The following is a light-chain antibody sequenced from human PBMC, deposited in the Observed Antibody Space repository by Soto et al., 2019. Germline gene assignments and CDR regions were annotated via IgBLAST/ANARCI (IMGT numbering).Light chain of an antibody. V-gene: IGLV2-14*01. CDR1: SGDVGAYNF. CDR3: GSYTTINTMI. J-gene: IGLJ2*01. Sequence: QSALTQPASVSGSPGQSITISCAGTSGDVGAYNFDTWFQQHPGKVPKLIIYDVTDRPSGVSDRFSGSKSGNTASLTISGLLAEDEADYYCGSYTTINTMIFGGGTKLTVL. CDR2: DVT.